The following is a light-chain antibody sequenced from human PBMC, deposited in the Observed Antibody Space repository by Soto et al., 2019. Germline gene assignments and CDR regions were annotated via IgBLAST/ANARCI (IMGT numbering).Light chain of an antibody. Sequence: VLTQSPLSFPATPGEPASISCCSSRNLLHSNGYYYLDWYLQKPGQSPQLLIYLGSNRASGVPDRLSGSGSGTDFTLTISRVEAEDVGVYFCAQGLATPFTFGGGTKVDIK. J-gene: IGKJ4*01. CDR3: AQGLATPFT. CDR1: RNLLHSNGYYY. V-gene: IGKV2-28*01. CDR2: LGS.